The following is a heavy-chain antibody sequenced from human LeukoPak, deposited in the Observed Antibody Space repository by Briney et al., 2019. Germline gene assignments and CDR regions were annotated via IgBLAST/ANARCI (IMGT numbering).Heavy chain of an antibody. V-gene: IGHV4-38-2*02. Sequence: SETLSLTCTVSGGSLSDNYWGWIRQPPGKALEWIGTTFHSGSPNYNPSLKSRVTISIDTSKNQFSLKLSSVTAADTAFYYCARDAGGDFDYWGQGTLVTVSS. CDR1: GGSLSDNY. CDR2: TFHSGSP. D-gene: IGHD2-21*01. CDR3: ARDAGGDFDY. J-gene: IGHJ4*02.